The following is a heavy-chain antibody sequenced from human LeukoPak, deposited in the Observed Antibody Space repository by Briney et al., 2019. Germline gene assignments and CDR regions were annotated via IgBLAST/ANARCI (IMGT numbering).Heavy chain of an antibody. CDR1: GYTFTGYY. J-gene: IGHJ5*02. D-gene: IGHD6-13*01. CDR3: ARADTVAAAGTVETWFDP. V-gene: IGHV1-46*01. CDR2: INPSGGST. Sequence: ASVKVSCKASGYTFTGYYMHWVRQAPGQGLEWMGIINPSGGSTSYAQKFQGRVTMTRDTSTSTVYMELSSLRSEDTAVYYCARADTVAAAGTVETWFDPWGQGTLVTVSS.